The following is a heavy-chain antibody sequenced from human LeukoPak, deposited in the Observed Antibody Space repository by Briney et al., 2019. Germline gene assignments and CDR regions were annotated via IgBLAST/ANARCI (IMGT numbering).Heavy chain of an antibody. CDR3: ARSPSTTSFVAGLGYYYYYMDV. V-gene: IGHV1-18*01. Sequence: ASVKVSCKASGYTFTSYGISWVRQAPGQGLEWMGWIGAYNGNTNYAQKLQGRVTMTTDTSTSTAYMELRSLRSDDTAVYYCARSPSTTSFVAGLGYYYYYMDVWGKGTTVTVSS. D-gene: IGHD6-19*01. CDR1: GYTFTSYG. CDR2: IGAYNGNT. J-gene: IGHJ6*03.